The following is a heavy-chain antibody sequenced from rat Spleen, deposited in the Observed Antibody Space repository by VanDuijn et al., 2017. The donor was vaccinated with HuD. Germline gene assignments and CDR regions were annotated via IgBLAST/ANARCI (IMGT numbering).Heavy chain of an antibody. Sequence: EVELVESGGGLVQPGRSLKLSCAASGFTFSDYYMAWVRQAPTKGLEWVATISYDGSSTYYRDSVKGRFTISRDNAKSTLYLQLDSLRSEDTATYYCTTDTFYDGTYYPGGFDYWGQGVMVTVSS. CDR2: ISYDGSST. J-gene: IGHJ2*01. V-gene: IGHV5-20*01. CDR1: GFTFSDYY. D-gene: IGHD1-12*02. CDR3: TTDTFYDGTYYPGGFDY.